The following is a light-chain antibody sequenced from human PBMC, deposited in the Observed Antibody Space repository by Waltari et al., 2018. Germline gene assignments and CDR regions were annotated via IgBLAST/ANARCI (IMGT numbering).Light chain of an antibody. CDR1: KLGNRY. CDR2: QDS. V-gene: IGLV3-1*01. J-gene: IGLJ2*01. Sequence: SYEVTQPPSVSVSPGETASITCSGDKLGNRYTCWCQQKPGQSPVLVIYQDSKRPSGIPERFSGSNSGNTATLTISGTQAMDEADYFCQAWDSSTVVFGGGTRLTVL. CDR3: QAWDSSTVV.